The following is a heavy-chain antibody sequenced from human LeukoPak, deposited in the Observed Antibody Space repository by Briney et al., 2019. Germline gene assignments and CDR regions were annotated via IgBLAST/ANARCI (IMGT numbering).Heavy chain of an antibody. CDR2: IIPIFGIA. CDR1: GGSFNNYA. V-gene: IGHV1-69*04. Sequence: SVKVSCKASGGSFNNYAISWVRQAPGQGLEWMGRIIPIFGIANSAQKFQGRVTITADKSTNTAYMELSSLRSEDTAVYYCASIDWLLQGTDYWGQGTLVTVSS. J-gene: IGHJ4*02. CDR3: ASIDWLLQGTDY. D-gene: IGHD3-9*01.